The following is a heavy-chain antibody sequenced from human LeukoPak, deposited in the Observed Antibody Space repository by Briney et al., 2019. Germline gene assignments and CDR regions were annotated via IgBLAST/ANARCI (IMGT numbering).Heavy chain of an antibody. V-gene: IGHV4-59*01. CDR2: IYYSGST. CDR1: GGSISSYY. D-gene: IGHD4-17*01. Sequence: SETLSLTCTVSGGSISSYYWSWIRQPPGKGLGWIGYIYYSGSTNYNPSLKSRVTMSVDTSKNQFSLNLSSVTAADTAVYYCASLMTTVTTGDYWGQGTLVTVSS. J-gene: IGHJ4*02. CDR3: ASLMTTVTTGDY.